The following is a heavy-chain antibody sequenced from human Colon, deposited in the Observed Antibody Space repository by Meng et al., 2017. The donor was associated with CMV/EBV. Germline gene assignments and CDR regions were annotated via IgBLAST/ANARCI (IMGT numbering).Heavy chain of an antibody. CDR2: IYYSGST. CDR1: GGSISSYY. J-gene: IGHJ4*02. D-gene: IGHD2-15*01. Sequence: GSLRLSCTVSGGSISSYYWSWIRQPPGKGLEWIGYIYYSGSTNYNPSLKSRVTISVDTSKNQLSLKLSSVTTADTAVYYCATGGGDYWGQGTLVTVSS. CDR3: ATGGGDY. V-gene: IGHV4-59*01.